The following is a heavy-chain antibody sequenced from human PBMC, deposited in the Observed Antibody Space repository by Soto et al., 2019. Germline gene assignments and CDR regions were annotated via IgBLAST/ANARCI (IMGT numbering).Heavy chain of an antibody. V-gene: IGHV4-39*01. CDR3: AVGATRYYFDY. J-gene: IGHJ4*02. CDR1: GGSISSSSYY. Sequence: SETLSLTCTVSGGSISSSSYYWGWIRQPPGKGLEWIGSIYYSGSTYYNPSLKSRVTISVDTPKNQFSLKLSSVTAADTAVYYCAVGATRYYFDYWGQGTLVTVSS. D-gene: IGHD1-26*01. CDR2: IYYSGST.